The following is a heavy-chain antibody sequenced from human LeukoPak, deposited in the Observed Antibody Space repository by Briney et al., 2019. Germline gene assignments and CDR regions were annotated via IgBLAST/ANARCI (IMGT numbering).Heavy chain of an antibody. V-gene: IGHV1-2*02. Sequence: ASVKVSCKASGYTFTGYYMHWVRQAPGQGLEWMGWINPNSGGTNYAQKFQGRVTMTRDTSISTAYMELSRLRSDDTAVYYCARNGIYYGSESYYDLDYWGQGTLVTVSS. CDR2: INPNSGGT. J-gene: IGHJ4*02. D-gene: IGHD3-10*01. CDR1: GYTFTGYY. CDR3: ARNGIYYGSESYYDLDY.